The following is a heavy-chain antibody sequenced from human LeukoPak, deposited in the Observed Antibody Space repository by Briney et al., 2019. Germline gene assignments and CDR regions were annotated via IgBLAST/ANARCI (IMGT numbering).Heavy chain of an antibody. CDR3: ARRWEGTFDI. Sequence: GESLKISCKGSGYSFTRYWIGWVRQTPGKGLESMGIIFPGDSDTRYSPPFQGQVTISADKSITTAYLQWSSLKASDTAMYYCARRWEGTFDIWGQGTMVTVSS. CDR1: GYSFTRYW. CDR2: IFPGDSDT. V-gene: IGHV5-51*01. J-gene: IGHJ3*02. D-gene: IGHD1-26*01.